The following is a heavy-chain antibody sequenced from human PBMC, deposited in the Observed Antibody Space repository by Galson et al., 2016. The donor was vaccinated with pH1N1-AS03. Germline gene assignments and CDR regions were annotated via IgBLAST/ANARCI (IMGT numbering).Heavy chain of an antibody. D-gene: IGHD1-1*01. Sequence: SVKVSCKASDYTPGIGWARQAPGQGLEWMGWGSTYHGKTKYAQKSQGRVTMTTDTSTSTASMELRNLRSDDTGVYYCGGGTSDAFDIWGQGTMVIVSS. J-gene: IGHJ3*02. V-gene: IGHV1-18*01. CDR1: DYTPG. CDR3: GGGTSDAFDI. CDR2: GSTYHGKT.